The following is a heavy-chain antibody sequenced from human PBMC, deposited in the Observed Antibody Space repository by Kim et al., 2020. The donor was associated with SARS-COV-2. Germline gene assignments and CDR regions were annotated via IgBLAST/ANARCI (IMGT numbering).Heavy chain of an antibody. J-gene: IGHJ3*02. CDR3: ASSGYWDDAFDI. D-gene: IGHD3-22*01. V-gene: IGHV3-66*01. Sequence: YSADSVKGRFTISRDNSKNTLYLQMNSLRAEDTAVYYCASSGYWDDAFDIWGQGTMVTVSS.